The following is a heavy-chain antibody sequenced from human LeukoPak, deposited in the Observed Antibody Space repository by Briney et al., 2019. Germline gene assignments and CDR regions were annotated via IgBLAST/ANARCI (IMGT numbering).Heavy chain of an antibody. Sequence: SETLSLTCTVSGYSISSGYYWGWIRQPPGKGLEWIGSIYHSGSTYYNPSLKSRVTISVDTSKNQFSLKLSSVTAADTAVYYWAGRWSYYPPHDYWGQGTLVTGSS. CDR2: IYHSGST. CDR3: AGRWSYYPPHDY. J-gene: IGHJ4*02. CDR1: GYSISSGYY. V-gene: IGHV4-38-2*02. D-gene: IGHD1-26*01.